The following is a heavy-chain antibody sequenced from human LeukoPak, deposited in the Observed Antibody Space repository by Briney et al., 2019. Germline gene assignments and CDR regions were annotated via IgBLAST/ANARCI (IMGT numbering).Heavy chain of an antibody. V-gene: IGHV4-59*08. D-gene: IGHD5-24*01. CDR3: ARHRSKWLQSSFDY. J-gene: IGHJ4*02. CDR2: IYYSGST. CDR1: GGSISSYY. Sequence: PSETLSLTCTVSGGSISSYYWSWVRQPPGKGLEWIGYIYYSGSTNYKPSLKSRVTISVDTSKNQFSLKLNSVTAADTAVYYCARHRSKWLQSSFDYWGQGTLVTVSS.